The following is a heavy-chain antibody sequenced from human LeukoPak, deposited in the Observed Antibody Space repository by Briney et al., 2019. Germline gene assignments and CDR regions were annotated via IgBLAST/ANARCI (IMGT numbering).Heavy chain of an antibody. Sequence: GSLRLSCAASGFTFNTYWLHWVRQAPGKGLVWVSRIDNDGSDTIYADSVKGRFTISRDNAKSTLYLQMNSLKAEDTAVYYCARGGYHHGFDIWGQGTMVTVSS. CDR1: GFTFNTYW. CDR3: ARGGYHHGFDI. D-gene: IGHD2-15*01. J-gene: IGHJ3*02. CDR2: IDNDGSDT. V-gene: IGHV3-74*01.